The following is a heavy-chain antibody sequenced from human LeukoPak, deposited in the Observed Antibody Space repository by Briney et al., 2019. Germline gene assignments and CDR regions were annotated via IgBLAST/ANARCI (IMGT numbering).Heavy chain of an antibody. J-gene: IGHJ4*02. Sequence: AGSLRLSCAASGFTFSSYGMHWVRQAPGKGLEWVAFIRYDGSNKYYADSVKGRFTISRDNSKNSLYLQMNSLRAEDTAVYYCASGRNFWSGYSHFDYWGQTTLVTVSS. CDR2: IRYDGSNK. CDR3: ASGRNFWSGYSHFDY. D-gene: IGHD3-3*01. CDR1: GFTFSSYG. V-gene: IGHV3-30*02.